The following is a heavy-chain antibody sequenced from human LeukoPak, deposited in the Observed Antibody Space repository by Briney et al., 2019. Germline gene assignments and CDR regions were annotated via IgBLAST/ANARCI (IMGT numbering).Heavy chain of an antibody. CDR1: GFTFSDYY. D-gene: IGHD2-21*02. CDR2: ISSSGSTI. J-gene: IGHJ4*02. CDR3: ASLYCGGDCYKDY. Sequence: GGSLRLSCAASGFTFSDYYMSWIRQAPGKGLERVSYISSSGSTIYYADSVKGRFTISRDNAKNALYLQMKSLRAEDPAVYYCASLYCGGDCYKDYWGQGTLVTVSS. V-gene: IGHV3-11*01.